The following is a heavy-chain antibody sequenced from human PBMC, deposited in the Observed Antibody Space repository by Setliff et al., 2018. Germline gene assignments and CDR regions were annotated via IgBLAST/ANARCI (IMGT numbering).Heavy chain of an antibody. Sequence: ASVKVSCKASGYTFTNYAIHWVRQAPGQRPEWMGWINTGNGNTKYSQKFQGRVTMTRNTSTSTAYMELSRLTSEDTAVYFCARGWAALGTIGYWGQGTPVTVSS. D-gene: IGHD7-27*01. CDR3: ARGWAALGTIGY. J-gene: IGHJ4*02. V-gene: IGHV1-3*04. CDR1: GYTFTNYA. CDR2: INTGNGNT.